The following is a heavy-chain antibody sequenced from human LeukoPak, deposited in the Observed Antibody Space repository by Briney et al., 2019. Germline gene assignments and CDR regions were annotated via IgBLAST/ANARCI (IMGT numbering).Heavy chain of an antibody. D-gene: IGHD3-10*01. CDR1: GYTFTGYY. CDR3: ARDYYGSGTFSDY. Sequence: ASVKVSCKASGYTFTGYYMHWVRQAPGQGLEWMGWINPNSGGTNYAQKFQGRVTMTRDTSISTAYMELSRLRSDDTAVYYCARDYYGSGTFSDYWGQGTLVTVFS. CDR2: INPNSGGT. J-gene: IGHJ4*02. V-gene: IGHV1-2*02.